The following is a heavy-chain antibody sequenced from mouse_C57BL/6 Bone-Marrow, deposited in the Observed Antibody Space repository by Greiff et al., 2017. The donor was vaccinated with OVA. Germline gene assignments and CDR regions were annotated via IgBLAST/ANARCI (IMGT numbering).Heavy chain of an antibody. J-gene: IGHJ3*01. CDR3: VGHGGGFAY. Sequence: EVKLVESGGGLVQPKGSLKLSCAASGFSFNTYAMNWVRQAPGKGLEWVARIRSKSNNYATYYADSVKDRFTISRDDSESMLNLQMNNLKTEDTAMYYCVGHGGGFAYWGQGTLVTVSA. CDR2: IRSKSNNYAT. V-gene: IGHV10-1*01. CDR1: GFSFNTYA.